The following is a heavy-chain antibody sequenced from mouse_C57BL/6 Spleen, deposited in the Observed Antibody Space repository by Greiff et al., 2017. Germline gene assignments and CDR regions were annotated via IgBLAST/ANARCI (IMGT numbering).Heavy chain of an antibody. V-gene: IGHV1-82*01. J-gene: IGHJ2*01. CDR3: ARYYDGYYNYFDY. Sequence: QVQLQQSGPELVKPGASVKISCKASGYAFSSSWMNWVKQRPGKGLEWIGRIYPGDGDTNYNGKFKGKATLTADKSSSTAYMQLSSLTSEDSAVYCGARYYDGYYNYFDYWGQGTTLTVSS. D-gene: IGHD2-3*01. CDR2: IYPGDGDT. CDR1: GYAFSSSW.